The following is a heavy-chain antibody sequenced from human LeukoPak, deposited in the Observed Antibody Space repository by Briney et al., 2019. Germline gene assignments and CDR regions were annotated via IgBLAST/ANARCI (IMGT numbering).Heavy chain of an antibody. CDR1: GFTFSSYA. CDR2: INWNGGGT. Sequence: PGGSLRLSCAASGFTFSSYAMSWVRQAPGKGLEWVSGINWNGGGTGYADSVKGRFTISRDNAKNSLYLQMNSLRAEDTALYYCAREVIPYTSSWFRASFDCWGQGTLVAVSS. J-gene: IGHJ4*02. D-gene: IGHD6-13*01. V-gene: IGHV3-20*04. CDR3: AREVIPYTSSWFRASFDC.